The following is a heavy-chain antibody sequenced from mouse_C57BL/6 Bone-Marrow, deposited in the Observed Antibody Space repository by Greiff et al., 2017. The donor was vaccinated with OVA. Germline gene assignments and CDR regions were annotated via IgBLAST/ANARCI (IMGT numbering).Heavy chain of an antibody. V-gene: IGHV1-82*01. CDR1: GYAFSSSW. CDR2: IYPGVGDT. Sequence: QVQLQQSGPELVKPGASVKISCKASGYAFSSSWMNWVKQRPGKGLEWIGRIYPGVGDTNYNGKFKGKATLTADKSSSTAYMQLSSLASKDSAVYFCARDARYGYYFDYWGQGTTLTVSS. D-gene: IGHD1-1*01. J-gene: IGHJ2*01. CDR3: ARDARYGYYFDY.